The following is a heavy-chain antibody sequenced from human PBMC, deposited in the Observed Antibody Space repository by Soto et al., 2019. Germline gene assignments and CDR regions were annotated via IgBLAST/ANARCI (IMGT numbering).Heavy chain of an antibody. J-gene: IGHJ4*02. CDR1: GYSFTGYW. D-gene: IGHD3-22*01. CDR3: ARQIYDSDTGPNFQYYFDS. V-gene: IGHV5-10-1*01. CDR2: IDPSDSQT. Sequence: PGESLKISCKGSGYSFTGYWITWVRQKPGKGLEWMGRIDPSDSQTYYSPSFRGHVTISATKSITTVFLQWSSLRASDTAMYYCARQIYDSDTGPNFQYYFDSWGQGTPVTVSS.